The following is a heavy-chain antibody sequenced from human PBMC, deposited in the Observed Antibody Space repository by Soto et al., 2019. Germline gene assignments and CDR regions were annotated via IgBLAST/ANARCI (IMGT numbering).Heavy chain of an antibody. J-gene: IGHJ4*02. V-gene: IGHV4-34*01. CDR1: GGSFSGYY. CDR2: INHSGST. Sequence: SETLSLTCAVYGGSFSGYYWSWIRQPPGKGLEWIGEINHSGSTNYNPSLKSRVTISVDTSKNQFSLKLSSVTAADTAVYYCARGSHYYDSSGYSGDYWGQETLVTVSS. D-gene: IGHD3-22*01. CDR3: ARGSHYYDSSGYSGDY.